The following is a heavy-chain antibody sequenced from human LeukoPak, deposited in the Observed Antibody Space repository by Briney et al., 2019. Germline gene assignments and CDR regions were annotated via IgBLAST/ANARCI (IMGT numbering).Heavy chain of an antibody. V-gene: IGHV3-7*03. CDR2: IKQDGSEK. CDR1: GFTFSSYW. Sequence: GGSLRLSCAASGFTFSSYWMNWVRQAPGKGLEWVANIKQDGSEKYYVDSVKGRFTISRDNAKNSLYLQMNSLRAEDTAVYYCAKNGVVTIFGVAGDYWGQGTLVTVSS. CDR3: AKNGVVTIFGVAGDY. D-gene: IGHD3-3*01. J-gene: IGHJ4*02.